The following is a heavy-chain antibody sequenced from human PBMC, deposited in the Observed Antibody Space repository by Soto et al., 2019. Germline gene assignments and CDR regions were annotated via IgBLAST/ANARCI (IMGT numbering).Heavy chain of an antibody. J-gene: IGHJ6*03. CDR1: GYAFTSYD. Sequence: ASVKVSCKASGYAFTSYDINWVRQATGQGLEWMGWMNPNSGNTGYAQKFQGRVTMTRNTSISTAYMELSSLRSEDTAVYYCARGPGSWYYYYMDVWGKGTTVTVSS. V-gene: IGHV1-8*01. D-gene: IGHD6-13*01. CDR2: MNPNSGNT. CDR3: ARGPGSWYYYYMDV.